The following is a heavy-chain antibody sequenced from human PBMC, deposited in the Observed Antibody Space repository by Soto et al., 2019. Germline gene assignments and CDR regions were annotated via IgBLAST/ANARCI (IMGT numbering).Heavy chain of an antibody. Sequence: GGSLRLSCAASGLTFSSYGMHWVRQAPGKGLEWVAVIWYDGSNKYYADSVKGRFTISRDNSKNTLYLQMNSLRAEDTAVYYCAIARSLYYYYMDVWGKGTTVTVSS. CDR3: AIARSLYYYYMDV. J-gene: IGHJ6*03. V-gene: IGHV3-33*01. CDR2: IWYDGSNK. CDR1: GLTFSSYG.